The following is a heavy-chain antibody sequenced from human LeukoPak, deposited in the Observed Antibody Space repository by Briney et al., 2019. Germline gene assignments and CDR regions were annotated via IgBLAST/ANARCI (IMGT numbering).Heavy chain of an antibody. J-gene: IGHJ4*02. V-gene: IGHV1-2*02. CDR1: GYTFTCYY. CDR2: INPNSGGT. D-gene: IGHD6-19*01. Sequence: GASVTVSCKASGYTFTCYYMHWVRQAPGQGLEWMGWINPNSGGTNYAQKFQGRVTMTRDTSISTAYMELSRLRSDDTAVYYCARVISGWYFYWGQGTLVTVSS. CDR3: ARVISGWYFY.